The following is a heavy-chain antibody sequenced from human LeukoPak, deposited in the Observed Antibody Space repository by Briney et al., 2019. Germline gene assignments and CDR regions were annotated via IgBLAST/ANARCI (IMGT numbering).Heavy chain of an antibody. CDR3: AKDRGFCSGSSSCNSFDY. V-gene: IGHV3-21*04. CDR1: GFSFTTYW. Sequence: GGSLRLSCAASGFSFTTYWMSWVRQAPGKGLEWVSSITRSSNYIYYADSVKGRFTISRDNSKNTLYLQMNSLRAEDTAVYYCAKDRGFCSGSSSCNSFDYWGQGTLVIVSS. J-gene: IGHJ4*02. CDR2: ITRSSNYI. D-gene: IGHD2-15*01.